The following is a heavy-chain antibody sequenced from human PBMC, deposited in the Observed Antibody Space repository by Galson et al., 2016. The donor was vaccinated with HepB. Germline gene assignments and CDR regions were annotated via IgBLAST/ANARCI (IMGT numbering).Heavy chain of an antibody. CDR2: IDAAGAT. Sequence: SLRLSCAASGFSFKNYDMHWVRQTTGKGLEWVSTIDAAGATYYLGSVKGRFAISRENAKNSLYLPMNSLRPEDTAIYYCARAYYDFVYGMDFWGQGTTVTVSS. D-gene: IGHD3-3*01. V-gene: IGHV3-13*01. CDR1: GFSFKNYD. CDR3: ARAYYDFVYGMDF. J-gene: IGHJ6*02.